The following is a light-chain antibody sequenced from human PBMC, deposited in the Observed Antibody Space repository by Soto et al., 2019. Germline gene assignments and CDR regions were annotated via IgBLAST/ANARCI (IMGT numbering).Light chain of an antibody. CDR3: QKYNSAPLT. CDR2: AAS. Sequence: DIQMTQSPSSLSASFGDRVTITCRASQGIGVYLAWFQQKPGSAPKLLIYAASTLQSGVPSRFSGSGSGTDFTLTISGLQPEDVATYYCQKYNSAPLTFGGGTKVDIK. J-gene: IGKJ4*01. CDR1: QGIGVY. V-gene: IGKV1-27*01.